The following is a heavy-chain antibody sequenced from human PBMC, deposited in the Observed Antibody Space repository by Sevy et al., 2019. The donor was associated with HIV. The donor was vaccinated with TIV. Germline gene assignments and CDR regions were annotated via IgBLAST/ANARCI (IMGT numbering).Heavy chain of an antibody. CDR3: ARDRITYYYDSSGYYTSGYGMDV. J-gene: IGHJ6*02. D-gene: IGHD3-22*01. CDR1: GFTFSSYG. Sequence: GGSLRLSCAASGFTFSSYGMHWVRQAPGKGLEWVAFIRYDGSNKYYADSVKGRFTISRDNSKNTLYLQMNSLRAEDTAVYYCARDRITYYYDSSGYYTSGYGMDVWGQGTTVTVSS. CDR2: IRYDGSNK. V-gene: IGHV3-30*02.